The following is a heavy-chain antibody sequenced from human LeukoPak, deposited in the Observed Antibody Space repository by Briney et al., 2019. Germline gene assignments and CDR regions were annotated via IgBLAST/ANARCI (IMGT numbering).Heavy chain of an antibody. CDR1: GYIFTSNG. V-gene: IGHV1-18*01. J-gene: IGHJ5*02. CDR3: ARDRQTNWFDP. CDR2: ISTYNGNT. Sequence: ASVKVSCKASGYIFTSNGINWVRQAPGQGLEWMGWISTYNGNTNYAQKLQGRVTMTTDTSTSTAYMELRSLRSDDTVVYYCARDRQTNWFDPWGQGTLVTVSS.